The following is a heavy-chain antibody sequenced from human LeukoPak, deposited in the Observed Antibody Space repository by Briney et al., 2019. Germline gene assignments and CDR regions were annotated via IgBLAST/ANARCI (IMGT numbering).Heavy chain of an antibody. D-gene: IGHD3-3*01. CDR1: GFTFSSYA. V-gene: IGHV3-30-3*01. CDR2: ISYDGSNK. J-gene: IGHJ4*02. Sequence: WGSLRLSCAASGFTFSSYAMHWVRQAPGKGLEWVAVISYDGSNKYYADSVKGRFTISRDNSKNTLYLQMNSLRAEDTAVYYCARDSVFSYYFDYWGQGTLVTVSS. CDR3: ARDSVFSYYFDY.